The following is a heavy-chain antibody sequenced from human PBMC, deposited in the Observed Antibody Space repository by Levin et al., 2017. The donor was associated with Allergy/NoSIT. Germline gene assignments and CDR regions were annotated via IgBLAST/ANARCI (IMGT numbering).Heavy chain of an antibody. CDR1: GFTFSSYG. CDR2: IWYDGSNK. Sequence: GGSLRLSCAASGFTFSSYGMHWVRQAPGKGLEWVAVIWYDGSNKYYADSVKGRFTISRDNSKNTLYLQMNSLRAEDTAVYYCARDRWFGNSHVSGYWGQGTLVTVSS. D-gene: IGHD3-10*01. CDR3: ARDRWFGNSHVSGY. V-gene: IGHV3-33*01. J-gene: IGHJ4*02.